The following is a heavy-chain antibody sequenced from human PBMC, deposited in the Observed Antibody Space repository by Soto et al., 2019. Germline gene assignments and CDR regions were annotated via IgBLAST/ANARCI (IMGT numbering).Heavy chain of an antibody. CDR1: GFTFSSYS. CDR3: ARGRIVHCDPLGCADI. V-gene: IGHV3-48*01. J-gene: IGHJ3*02. Sequence: EVQLVESGGGLVQPGGSLRLSCAASGFTFSSYSMNWVRQAPGKGLEWVSYISSSSSTIYYADSVKGRFTISRDNAKNSLYLQMNSLRAEDTAVYYCARGRIVHCDPLGCADIWGQGTMVTVSS. D-gene: IGHD7-27*01. CDR2: ISSSSSTI.